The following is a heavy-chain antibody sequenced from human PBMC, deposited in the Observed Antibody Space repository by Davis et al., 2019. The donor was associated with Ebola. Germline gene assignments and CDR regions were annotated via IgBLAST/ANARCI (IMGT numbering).Heavy chain of an antibody. Sequence: PGGSLRLSCAASGFTFSSYAMSWVRQAPGKGLEWVSAISGSGGSTYYADSVKGRFTISRDNSKNTLYLQMNSLRAEDTAVYYCAKGITIFGVVIIPSYYYYGMDVWGQGTTVTVSS. CDR1: GFTFSSYA. J-gene: IGHJ6*02. D-gene: IGHD3-3*01. CDR3: AKGITIFGVVIIPSYYYYGMDV. V-gene: IGHV3-23*01. CDR2: ISGSGGST.